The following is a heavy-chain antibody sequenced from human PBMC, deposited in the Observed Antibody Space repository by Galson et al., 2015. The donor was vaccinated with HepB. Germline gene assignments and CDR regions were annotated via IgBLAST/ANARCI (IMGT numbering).Heavy chain of an antibody. J-gene: IGHJ4*02. CDR3: TRAVREPDSGYFDS. Sequence: SLRLSCAASGIAFSRSDMHWVRQAPGRGLEWVAIISYDGGKKYYAKSVQGRFTISRDNSKSTLFLLTNNMRSEDTAMYCCTRAVREPDSGYFDSWGQGALVTVSS. CDR1: GIAFSRSD. D-gene: IGHD1-14*01. CDR2: ISYDGGKK. V-gene: IGHV3-30-3*01.